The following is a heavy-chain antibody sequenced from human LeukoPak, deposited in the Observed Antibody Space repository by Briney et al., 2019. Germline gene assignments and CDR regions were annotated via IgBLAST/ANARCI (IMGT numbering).Heavy chain of an antibody. CDR2: INHSGST. V-gene: IGHV4-34*01. Sequence: SETLSLTCAVYGGSFSGYYWSWIRQPPGKGLEWIGEINHSGSTNYNPSLKSRVTISVDTSKNQFSLKLSSVTAADTAVYYCARRLSEMYDNVGGFDYWGQGTLVTVSS. D-gene: IGHD2-15*01. CDR1: GGSFSGYY. CDR3: ARRLSEMYDNVGGFDY. J-gene: IGHJ4*02.